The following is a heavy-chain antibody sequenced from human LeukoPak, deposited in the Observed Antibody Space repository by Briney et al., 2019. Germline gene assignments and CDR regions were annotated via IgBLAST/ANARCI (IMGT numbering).Heavy chain of an antibody. V-gene: IGHV1-2*02. CDR2: INPNSGGT. CDR3: APEAGYNYDY. D-gene: IGHD5-24*01. CDR1: GYTSTDYY. Sequence: GASVKVSCKASGYTSTDYYMHWVRQAPGQGLEWMGWINPNSGGTNYAQKFQGRVTMTRDTSISTAYMELSRLRSDDTAMYYCAPEAGYNYDYWGQGTLVTVSS. J-gene: IGHJ4*02.